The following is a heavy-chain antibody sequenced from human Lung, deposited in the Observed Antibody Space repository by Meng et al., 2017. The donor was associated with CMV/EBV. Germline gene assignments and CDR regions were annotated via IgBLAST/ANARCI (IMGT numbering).Heavy chain of an antibody. J-gene: IGHJ5*02. D-gene: IGHD2-15*01. CDR3: ASSGGLHGGLYAGWFDP. CDR1: TFRSYA. CDR2: IIPIFGTG. Sequence: TFRSYAIRWVRKATGHGLEWMGGIIPIFGTGNYAQKFQGRVTITTDDSTSTAYMELSSLRSEDTAVYYCASSGGLHGGLYAGWFDPWGQGTLVTVSS. V-gene: IGHV1-69*05.